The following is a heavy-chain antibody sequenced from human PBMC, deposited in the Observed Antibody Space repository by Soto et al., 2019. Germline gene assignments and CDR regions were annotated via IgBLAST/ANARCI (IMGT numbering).Heavy chain of an antibody. CDR2: ISGSGGGT. Sequence: GGSLRLSCAASGFTFSSTWMHWIRRAPGKGLEWVSTISGSGGGTNYADSVKGRFAISRDNAQNTLFLQTNRLRAEDTAVYYCVKDENYDFLAGYYYYWGRGTLVTVS. CDR1: GFTFSSTW. D-gene: IGHD3-9*01. V-gene: IGHV3-23*01. CDR3: VKDENYDFLAGYYYY. J-gene: IGHJ4*02.